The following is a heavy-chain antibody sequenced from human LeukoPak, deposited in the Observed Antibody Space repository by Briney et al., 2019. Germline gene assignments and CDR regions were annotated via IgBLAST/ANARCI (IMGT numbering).Heavy chain of an antibody. CDR2: ISGSGGST. J-gene: IGHJ4*02. CDR1: GFTFSSYA. Sequence: GGSLRLSCAASGFTFSSYAMSWVRQAPGKGLEWVSAISGSGGSTYYADSEKGRFTISRDNSKNTLYLQMNSLRAEDTAVYYCAKDDYDFWSGYYGSGPFDYWGQGTLVTVSS. V-gene: IGHV3-23*01. D-gene: IGHD3-3*01. CDR3: AKDDYDFWSGYYGSGPFDY.